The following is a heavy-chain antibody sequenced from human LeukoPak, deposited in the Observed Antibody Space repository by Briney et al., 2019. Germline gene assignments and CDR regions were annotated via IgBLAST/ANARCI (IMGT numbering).Heavy chain of an antibody. CDR1: GGTFSSYA. D-gene: IGHD3-10*01. Sequence: SVKVSCKASGGTFSSYAISWVRQAPGQGLEWMGGIIPIFGTANYAQKFQGRVTITADESTSTAYMELSSLRSEDTAVYYCARAVDYYGSGSPPSSWFDPWGQGTLVTVSS. J-gene: IGHJ5*02. CDR2: IIPIFGTA. CDR3: ARAVDYYGSGSPPSSWFDP. V-gene: IGHV1-69*13.